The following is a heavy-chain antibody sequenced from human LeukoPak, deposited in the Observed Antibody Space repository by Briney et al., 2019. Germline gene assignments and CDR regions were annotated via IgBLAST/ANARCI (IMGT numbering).Heavy chain of an antibody. Sequence: GGSLRLSCAASGFTFSTYTMNWVRQAPGKGLEWVSDITGGGTTINYADSVKGRFTISRDNAKNSLYLQMSSLRAEDTAVYYCARRFGYWGQGTLVTVSS. J-gene: IGHJ4*02. V-gene: IGHV3-48*04. CDR2: ITGGGTTI. CDR1: GFTFSTYT. CDR3: ARRFGY.